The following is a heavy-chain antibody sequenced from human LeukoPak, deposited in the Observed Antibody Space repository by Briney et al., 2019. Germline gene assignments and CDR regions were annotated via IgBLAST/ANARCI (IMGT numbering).Heavy chain of an antibody. CDR3: ARGPVXXGSGSSXGXDI. Sequence: GGSLRLSCAASGFTFSSYGMHWVRQAPGKGLEWVAVIWYDGSNKYYADSVKGRFTISRDNSKNTLYMQMNSLRAEDTAVYYCARGPVXXGSGSSXGXDIWGQXXMVT. V-gene: IGHV3-33*01. J-gene: IGHJ3*02. CDR1: GFTFSSYG. D-gene: IGHD3-10*01. CDR2: IWYDGSNK.